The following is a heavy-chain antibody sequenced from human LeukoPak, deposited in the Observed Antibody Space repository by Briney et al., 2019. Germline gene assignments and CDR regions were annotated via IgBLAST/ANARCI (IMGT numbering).Heavy chain of an antibody. D-gene: IGHD3/OR15-3a*01. J-gene: IGHJ4*02. CDR3: ARVRQFIESSDWPHFDY. Sequence: GASVKVSCKASGYTFTSYGISWVRQAPGQGLEWMGGIIPIFGTANYAQKFQGRVTITADESTSTAYMELSSLRSEDTAVYYCARVRQFIESSDWPHFDYWGQGTLVTVSS. CDR2: IIPIFGTA. CDR1: GYTFTSYG. V-gene: IGHV1-69*13.